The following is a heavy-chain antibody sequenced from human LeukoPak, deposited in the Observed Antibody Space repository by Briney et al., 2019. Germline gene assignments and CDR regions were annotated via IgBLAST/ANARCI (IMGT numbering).Heavy chain of an antibody. Sequence: GESLKISCKGSGYNFPNYWIGWVRQMPGKGLEWMGIIYPGDSDTPQSPSFQGQVTITADKSISTAYLQWSSLKASDTAMYYCARRRDGYNYVGTDYWGQGTLVTVSS. D-gene: IGHD5-24*01. CDR2: IYPGDSDT. J-gene: IGHJ4*02. V-gene: IGHV5-51*01. CDR1: GYNFPNYW. CDR3: ARRRDGYNYVGTDY.